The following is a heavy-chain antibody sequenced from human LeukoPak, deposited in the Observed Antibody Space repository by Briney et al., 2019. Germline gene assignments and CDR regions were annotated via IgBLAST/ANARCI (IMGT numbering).Heavy chain of an antibody. D-gene: IGHD3-22*01. CDR2: ISSGGSTI. CDR3: ARGLRYYDSSGYPY. CDR1: GFTFSSYE. Sequence: PGGSLRLTCAASGFTFSSYEMNWVRQAPGKGLEGVSYISSGGSTIYYADSVKGRFTISRDNAKNSLYLQLNSLRAEDTAVYYCARGLRYYDSSGYPYWGQGTLVTVSS. V-gene: IGHV3-48*03. J-gene: IGHJ4*02.